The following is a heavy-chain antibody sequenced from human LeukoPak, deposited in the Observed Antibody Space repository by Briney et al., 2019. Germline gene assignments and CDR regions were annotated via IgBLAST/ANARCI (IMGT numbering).Heavy chain of an antibody. CDR3: ARGFCSGGSCYSAIFDY. V-gene: IGHV4-59*01. CDR2: IYYSGST. D-gene: IGHD2-15*01. CDR1: GGSISSYY. J-gene: IGHJ4*02. Sequence: PSETLSLTCTVSGGSISSYYWSWIRQPPGKGLEWIGYIYYSGSTKYNPSLKSRVSMSVDTSKNQFSLKLSSVTAVDTAVYYCARGFCSGGSCYSAIFDYWGQGTLVTVSS.